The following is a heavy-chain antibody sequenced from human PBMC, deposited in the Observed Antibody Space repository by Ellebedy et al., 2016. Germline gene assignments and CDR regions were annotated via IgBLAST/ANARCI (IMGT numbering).Heavy chain of an antibody. CDR1: GFAFSRHA. V-gene: IGHV3-53*01. J-gene: IGHJ4*02. Sequence: GGSLRLSCGASGFAFSRHAMSWVRQAPGKGLEWVAIIYRSGSTFYPDSVKGRFTISRDNSKNTLYLQMNSLRAEDTAVYYCAGDSRGITAAGTSLHYWGQGTLVTVSS. D-gene: IGHD6-13*01. CDR3: AGDSRGITAAGTSLHY. CDR2: IYRSGST.